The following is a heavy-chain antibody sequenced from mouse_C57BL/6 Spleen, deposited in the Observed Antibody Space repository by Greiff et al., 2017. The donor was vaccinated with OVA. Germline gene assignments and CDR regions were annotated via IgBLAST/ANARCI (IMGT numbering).Heavy chain of an antibody. Sequence: EVQLVESGGGLVKPGGSLKLSCAASGFTFSDYGMHWVRQAPEKGLEWVAYISSGSSTIYYADTVKGRFIISRDNAKITLFLQMTSLRSEDTAMYYCARGYGSTHYFDYWGQGTTLTVSS. CDR2: ISSGSSTI. V-gene: IGHV5-17*01. D-gene: IGHD1-1*01. CDR1: GFTFSDYG. CDR3: ARGYGSTHYFDY. J-gene: IGHJ2*01.